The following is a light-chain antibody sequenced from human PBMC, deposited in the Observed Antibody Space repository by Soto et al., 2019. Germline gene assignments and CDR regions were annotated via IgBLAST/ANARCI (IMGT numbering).Light chain of an antibody. Sequence: DIQMTQSPSSLSASVGDRVTITCQASQDISNYLNWYQQKPGKAPKLLIYDASNLETGVPSRFSGSGSGTDFTFTISSLQAEDIATYYCQQYDNLPLTFGGGTEVEIK. CDR2: DAS. CDR3: QQYDNLPLT. J-gene: IGKJ4*01. V-gene: IGKV1-33*01. CDR1: QDISNY.